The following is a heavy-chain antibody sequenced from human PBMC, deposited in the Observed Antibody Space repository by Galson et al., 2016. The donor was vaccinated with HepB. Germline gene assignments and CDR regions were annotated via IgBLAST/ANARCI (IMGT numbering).Heavy chain of an antibody. CDR2: IYYSGST. V-gene: IGHV4-59*01. CDR1: GGSFSNYF. D-gene: IGHD2-15*01. CDR3: ARDLNFCSGGSCYSEDVFDL. J-gene: IGHJ3*01. Sequence: ETLSLTCTVSGGSFSNYFWSWIRQPPGKGLEWIGYIYYSGSTNYNPSLKSRVTISLDTSKNQFSLKLSSVTAADTAVYYCARDLNFCSGGSCYSEDVFDLWGQGTMVTVSS.